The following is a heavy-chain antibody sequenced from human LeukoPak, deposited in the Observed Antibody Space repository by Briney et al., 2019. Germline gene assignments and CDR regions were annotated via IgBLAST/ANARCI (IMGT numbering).Heavy chain of an antibody. CDR1: GFTFSSYA. CDR3: ARGPFGVVIGWDYYYYMDV. CDR2: ISYDENKK. V-gene: IGHV3-30-3*01. D-gene: IGHD3-3*01. J-gene: IGHJ6*03. Sequence: GGSLRLSCEASGFTFSSYAMHWVRQAPGKGLEWVALISYDENKKYYADSVKGRFTISRDNSKKTLSLLMSSLRAEDTALYYCARGPFGVVIGWDYYYYMDVWGKGTTVTVSS.